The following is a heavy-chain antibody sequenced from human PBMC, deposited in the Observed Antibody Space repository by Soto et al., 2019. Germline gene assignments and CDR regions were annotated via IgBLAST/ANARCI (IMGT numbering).Heavy chain of an antibody. CDR3: ARDRQLWSANIDY. CDR2: ISYDGSNK. V-gene: IGHV3-30-3*01. Sequence: GGSLRLSCAASGFTFSSYAMHWVRQAPGKGLEWVAVISYDGSNKYYADSVKGRFTISRDNSKSTLYLQMNSLRAEDTAVYYCARDRQLWSANIDYWGQGTLVTVS. CDR1: GFTFSSYA. D-gene: IGHD5-18*01. J-gene: IGHJ4*02.